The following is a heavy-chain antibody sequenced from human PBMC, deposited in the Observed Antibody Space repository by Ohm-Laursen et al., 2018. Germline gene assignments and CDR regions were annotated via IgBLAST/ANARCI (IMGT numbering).Heavy chain of an antibody. CDR3: ASWWTRGM. CDR2: INTDGSST. CDR1: GFTFSSIW. D-gene: IGHD2-15*01. Sequence: LRLSCAASGFTFSSIWMHWVRQAPGKGLMWVSRINTDGSSTAYTDSVKGRFTISRDNAKNTLYLQMNSLRAEDTAVYYCASWWTRGMWGQGTTVTVSS. J-gene: IGHJ3*02. V-gene: IGHV3-74*01.